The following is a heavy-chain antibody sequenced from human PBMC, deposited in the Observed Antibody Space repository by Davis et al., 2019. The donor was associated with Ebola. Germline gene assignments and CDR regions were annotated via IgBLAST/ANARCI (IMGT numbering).Heavy chain of an antibody. J-gene: IGHJ4*02. D-gene: IGHD3-16*01. Sequence: MPSETLSLTCTVSGGSIGSYYWSWIRQPPGKGLEWIGYISNSGSTNYNPSLKSRVTISVDTSKNQFSLNLRSVTAADTAVYYCARGSDYIWGKDDFWGQGTPVTVSS. V-gene: IGHV4-59*12. CDR3: ARGSDYIWGKDDF. CDR1: GGSIGSYY. CDR2: ISNSGST.